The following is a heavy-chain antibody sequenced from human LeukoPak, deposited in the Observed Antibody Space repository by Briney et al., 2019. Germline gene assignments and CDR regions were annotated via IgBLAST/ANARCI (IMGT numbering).Heavy chain of an antibody. CDR1: GYTFTGYY. V-gene: IGHV1-2*04. D-gene: IGHD3-10*01. CDR2: INPNSGGT. J-gene: IGHJ6*02. CDR3: ARADGSGSFYGMDV. Sequence: ASVKVSCKASGYTFTGYYMHWVRQAPGQGLEWMGWINPNSGGTNYAQKFQGWVTMTRDTSISTAYMELGRLRSDDTAVYYCARADGSGSFYGMDVWGQGTTVTVSS.